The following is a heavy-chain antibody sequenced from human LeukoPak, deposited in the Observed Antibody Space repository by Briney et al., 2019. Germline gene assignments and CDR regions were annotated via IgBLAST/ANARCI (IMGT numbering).Heavy chain of an antibody. CDR1: GGSFSGYY. D-gene: IGHD5-24*01. CDR3: ARGGRETRWLQVPDNWFDP. Sequence: SETLSLTCAVYGGSFSGYYWSWIRQPPGKGPEWIGEINYSGSTNYNPSLKSRVTISVDTSKNQFSLKLSSVTAADTAVYYCARGGRETRWLQVPDNWFDPWGQGTLVTVSS. J-gene: IGHJ5*02. CDR2: INYSGST. V-gene: IGHV4-34*01.